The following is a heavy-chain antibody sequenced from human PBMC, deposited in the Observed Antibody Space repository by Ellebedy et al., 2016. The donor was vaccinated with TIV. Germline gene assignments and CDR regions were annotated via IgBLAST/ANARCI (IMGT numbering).Heavy chain of an antibody. CDR2: ISGSGGST. V-gene: IGHV3-23*01. CDR3: SKDCSSRPQCDF. Sequence: PGGSLRLSCAASGFTFSSYAMNWVRQAPGKGLEWVSGISGSGGSTYYADSVKGRFTISRDNSKNTLYVQMNSLRAEDTAVYYCSKDCSSRPQCDFWGPGTLVTVSS. CDR1: GFTFSSYA. J-gene: IGHJ4*02. D-gene: IGHD6-6*01.